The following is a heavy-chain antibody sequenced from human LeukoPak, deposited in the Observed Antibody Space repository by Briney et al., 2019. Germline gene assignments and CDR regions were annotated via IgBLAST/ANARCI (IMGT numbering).Heavy chain of an antibody. Sequence: SETLSLTCAVYGGSFSGYYWSWIRQPPGKGLEWIGEINHSGSTNNNPSLKSRVTISVDTSKNQFSLKLSSVTAADTAVYYCARDPYGENWFDPWGQGTLVTVSS. CDR3: ARDPYGENWFDP. V-gene: IGHV4-34*01. J-gene: IGHJ5*02. CDR1: GGSFSGYY. D-gene: IGHD3-10*01. CDR2: INHSGST.